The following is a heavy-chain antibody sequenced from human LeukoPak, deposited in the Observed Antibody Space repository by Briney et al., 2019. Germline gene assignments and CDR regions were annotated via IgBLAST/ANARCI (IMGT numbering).Heavy chain of an antibody. CDR1: GGSFSSYY. V-gene: IGHV4-39*07. D-gene: IGHD1-26*01. CDR3: ARAKGGVGATMSWFDP. Sequence: SETLSLTCAVYGGSFSSYYWGWIRQPPGKGLEWIGSIYYSGSTYYNPSLKSRVTMSVDTSKNQFSLKLSSATAADTAVYYFARAKGGVGATMSWFDPWGQGTLVTVSS. J-gene: IGHJ5*02. CDR2: IYYSGST.